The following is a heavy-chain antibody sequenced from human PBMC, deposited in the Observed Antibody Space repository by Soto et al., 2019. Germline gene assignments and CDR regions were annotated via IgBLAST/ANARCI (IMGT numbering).Heavy chain of an antibody. CDR3: ARVVVPADEFDY. CDR1: GYSFTSYR. V-gene: IGHV5-10-1*01. D-gene: IGHD2-2*01. J-gene: IGHJ4*02. Sequence: GESLKISCKGSGYSFTSYRISWVRQMPGKGLEWMGRIDPSDSYTNYSPSFQGHVTISADKSISTAYLQWSSLKASDTAMYYCARVVVPADEFDYWGQGTLVTVPQ. CDR2: IDPSDSYT.